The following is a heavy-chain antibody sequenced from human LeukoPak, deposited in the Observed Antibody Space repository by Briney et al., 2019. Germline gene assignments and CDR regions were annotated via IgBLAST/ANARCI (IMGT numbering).Heavy chain of an antibody. CDR1: GFTFISYA. CDR3: AKSEWLAHYFDY. CDR2: ISGSGGST. Sequence: GGSLRLSCAASGFTFISYAMSWVRQAPGKGLEWVSAISGSGGSTYYADSVKGRFTISRDNSKNTLYLQMNSLRAEDTAVYYCAKSEWLAHYFDYWGQGTLVTVSS. J-gene: IGHJ4*02. V-gene: IGHV3-23*01. D-gene: IGHD6-19*01.